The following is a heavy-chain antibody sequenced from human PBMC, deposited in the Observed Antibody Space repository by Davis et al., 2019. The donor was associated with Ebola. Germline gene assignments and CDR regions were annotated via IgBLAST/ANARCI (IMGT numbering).Heavy chain of an antibody. Sequence: SETLSLTCTVSGGSISSGGYHWSWIRQHPGKGLEWIGYIYYSGSTYYNPSLKSRVTISVDTSKNQFSLKLSSVTAADTAVYYCARDLGYYGSGSTSDDYWGQGTLVTVSS. J-gene: IGHJ4*02. CDR3: ARDLGYYGSGSTSDDY. CDR1: GGSISSGGYH. D-gene: IGHD3-10*01. V-gene: IGHV4-31*03. CDR2: IYYSGST.